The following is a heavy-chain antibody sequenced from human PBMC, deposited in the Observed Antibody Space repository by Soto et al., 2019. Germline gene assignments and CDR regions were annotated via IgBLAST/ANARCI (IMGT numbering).Heavy chain of an antibody. V-gene: IGHV3-48*02. CDR3: ARDGGSLGY. CDR1: GFTFSSYS. Sequence: EVQLVESGGGLVQPGGSLRLSCAASGFTFSSYSMNWVRQAPGNGMEWVSYISSSSSTIYYADSVKGRFTISRDNANNSLYLPMNSLRDEDTAVYYCARDGGSLGYWGQGTLVTVSS. D-gene: IGHD1-26*01. CDR2: ISSSSSTI. J-gene: IGHJ4*02.